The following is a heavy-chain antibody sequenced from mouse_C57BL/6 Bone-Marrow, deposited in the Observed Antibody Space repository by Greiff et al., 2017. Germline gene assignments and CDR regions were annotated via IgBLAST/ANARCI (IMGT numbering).Heavy chain of an antibody. D-gene: IGHD1-1*01. Sequence: EVMLVESGGGLVKPGGSLKLSCAASGFTFSDYGMHWVRQAPEKGLEWVAYISSGSSTLYYADTVKGRFTISRENAKNTRFLQMTSLRSEDTAMYYCARRDYYGSRGAMDYWGQGTSVTVSS. CDR3: ARRDYYGSRGAMDY. J-gene: IGHJ4*01. CDR1: GFTFSDYG. V-gene: IGHV5-17*01. CDR2: ISSGSSTL.